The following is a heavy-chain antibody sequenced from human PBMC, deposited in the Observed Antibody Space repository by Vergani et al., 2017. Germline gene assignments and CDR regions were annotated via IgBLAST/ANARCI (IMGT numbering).Heavy chain of an antibody. Sequence: QVQLQESGPGLVKPSGTLSLTCAVSGGSISSSNWWSWVRQPPGKGLGWIGEIYHSGSTNYNPSLKSRVTISVAKSKNQFSLKLSSVTAADTAVYYCARLTAGGFGDYWGQGTLVTVSS. CDR1: GGSISSSNW. CDR2: IYHSGST. CDR3: ARLTAGGFGDY. J-gene: IGHJ4*02. V-gene: IGHV4-4*02. D-gene: IGHD3-16*01.